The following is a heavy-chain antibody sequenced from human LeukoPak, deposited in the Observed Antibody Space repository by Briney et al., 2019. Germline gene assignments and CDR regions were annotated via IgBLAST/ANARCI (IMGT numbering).Heavy chain of an antibody. CDR1: GDSVSSNNHY. Sequence: PSETLSLTCTVSGDSVSSNNHYWGWIRQSPGKGLEWIGTIYYTGSTYYNPSLKSRVTISVDTSKNQFSLKLTSVTAADTALYYCATDPLDFSGGAIWFDSWGQGTLVTVSS. J-gene: IGHJ5*01. D-gene: IGHD2-15*01. V-gene: IGHV4-39*07. CDR2: IYYTGST. CDR3: ATDPLDFSGGAIWFDS.